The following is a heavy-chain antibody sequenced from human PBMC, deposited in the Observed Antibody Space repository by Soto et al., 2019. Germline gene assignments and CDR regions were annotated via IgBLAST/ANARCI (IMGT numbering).Heavy chain of an antibody. D-gene: IGHD3-10*01. CDR2: VYSSGTT. CDR1: GGSINSYW. V-gene: IGHV4-4*07. Sequence: XETLSLTCSVSGGSINSYWWSWIRQPSGKGLEWIGRVYSSGTTDYNPSLNSRATLSVETSKNQFSLKLSSVTAADTAVYYCARDIGSYAYGEGYWGQGIQVTVSS. J-gene: IGHJ4*02. CDR3: ARDIGSYAYGEGY.